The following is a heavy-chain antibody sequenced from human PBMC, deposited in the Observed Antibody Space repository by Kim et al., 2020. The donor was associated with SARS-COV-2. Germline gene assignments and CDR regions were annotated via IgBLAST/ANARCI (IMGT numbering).Heavy chain of an antibody. CDR2: INPNSGGT. CDR1: GYTFTGYY. D-gene: IGHD5-12*01. V-gene: IGHV1-2*02. CDR3: ARKIVATFDFGY. J-gene: IGHJ4*02. Sequence: ASVKVSCKASGYTFTGYYMHWVRQAPGQGLEWMGWINPNSGGTNYAQKFQGRVTMTRETSISTAYMELSRLRSDDTAVYYCARKIVATFDFGYWGQGTLVTVSS.